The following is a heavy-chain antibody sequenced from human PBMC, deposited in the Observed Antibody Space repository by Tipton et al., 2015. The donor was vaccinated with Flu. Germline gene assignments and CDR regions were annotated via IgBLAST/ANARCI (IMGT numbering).Heavy chain of an antibody. CDR3: ARGPYSPTYYYDSSGYYRY. CDR2: INHSGSP. J-gene: IGHJ4*02. V-gene: IGHV4-34*01. D-gene: IGHD3-22*01. Sequence: TLSLTCAVYGGSFSGYYWSWIRQPPGKGLERIGEINHSGSPNYNPSLKSQFTISVDTSKNQISRKLSTVTAADTAVYYCARGPYSPTYYYDSSGYYRYWGQGTLVTVSS. CDR1: GGSFSGYY.